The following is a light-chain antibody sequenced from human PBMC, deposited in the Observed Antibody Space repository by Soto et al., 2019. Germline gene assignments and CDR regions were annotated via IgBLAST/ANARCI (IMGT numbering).Light chain of an antibody. J-gene: IGKJ4*01. V-gene: IGKV3-15*01. Sequence: EIVMTQSPATLSVSPGESATLSCRASQSVSNNLAWYQQKPGQAPRLLIYGASARATGIPARFSGSGSGTEFTLTISSLQSEDFAVYYCQQDNNWPLTFGGGTQVEIK. CDR3: QQDNNWPLT. CDR2: GAS. CDR1: QSVSNN.